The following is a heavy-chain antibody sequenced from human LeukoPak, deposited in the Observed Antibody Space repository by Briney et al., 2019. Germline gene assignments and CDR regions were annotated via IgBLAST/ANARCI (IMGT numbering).Heavy chain of an antibody. CDR3: ARGGYGSGSYYNRNLFDY. Sequence: SETLSLTCAVYGGSFSGYYWSWIRQPPGKGLEWIGEINHSGSTNYNPSLKSRVTISVDTSKNQFSLKLSSVTAADTAVYYCARGGYGSGSYYNRNLFDYWGQGTLVTVSS. D-gene: IGHD3-10*01. CDR1: GGSFSGYY. V-gene: IGHV4-34*01. J-gene: IGHJ4*02. CDR2: INHSGST.